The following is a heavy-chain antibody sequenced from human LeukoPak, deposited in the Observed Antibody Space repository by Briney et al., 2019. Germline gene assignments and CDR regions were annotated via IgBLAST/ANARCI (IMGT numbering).Heavy chain of an antibody. CDR2: INHSGST. Sequence: PSETLSLTCAVYGGSFTTYYWSWIRQPPGKGLEWIGEINHSGSTNYNPSLKSRVTISVDTSKNQFSLKLSSVTAADTAVYYCARRYTMVRSFGYWGQGTLVTVSS. CDR3: ARRYTMVRSFGY. D-gene: IGHD3-10*01. CDR1: GGSFTTYY. V-gene: IGHV4-34*01. J-gene: IGHJ4*02.